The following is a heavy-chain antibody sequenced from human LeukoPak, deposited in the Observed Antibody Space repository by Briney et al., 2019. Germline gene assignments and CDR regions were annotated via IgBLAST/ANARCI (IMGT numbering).Heavy chain of an antibody. Sequence: GGSLRLSCAVSGLSFSGYSMTWVRQAPGKGLEWVSSMSTSSIYIYYADSVRGRFTISRDNAKNSLYLQMNSLRAEDTAVYYCARVDPQRLVLGGVDYGGQGTLVTVSS. CDR1: GLSFSGYS. J-gene: IGHJ4*02. D-gene: IGHD6-13*01. CDR2: MSTSSIYI. V-gene: IGHV3-21*01. CDR3: ARVDPQRLVLGGVDY.